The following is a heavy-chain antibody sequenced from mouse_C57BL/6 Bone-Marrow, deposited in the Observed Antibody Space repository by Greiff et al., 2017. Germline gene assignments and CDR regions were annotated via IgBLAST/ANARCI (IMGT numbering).Heavy chain of an antibody. V-gene: IGHV1-77*01. D-gene: IGHD1-3*01. J-gene: IGHJ4*01. CDR1: GYTFTDYY. Sequence: QVQLQQSGAELVKPGASVKISCKASGYTFTDYYINWVKQRPGQGLEWIGKFGLGSGSTYYNEKFKGKATLTADKSSSPAYMQLSSLTSEDSAVYFSARGHRVDYYAMDYWGQGTSVTVSA. CDR2: FGLGSGST. CDR3: ARGHRVDYYAMDY.